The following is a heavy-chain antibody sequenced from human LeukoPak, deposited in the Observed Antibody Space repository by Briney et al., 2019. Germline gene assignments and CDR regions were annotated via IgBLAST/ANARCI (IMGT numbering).Heavy chain of an antibody. Sequence: GGSLRLSCSASGFSFSDYAMHWVRQAPGKGLEWVSGISWNSGSIGYADSVKGRFTISRDNAKNSLYLQMNSLRAEDTALYYCAMSRHYYDSSGYPADYWGQGTLVTVSS. CDR3: AMSRHYYDSSGYPADY. V-gene: IGHV3-9*01. CDR2: ISWNSGSI. CDR1: GFSFSDYA. J-gene: IGHJ4*02. D-gene: IGHD3-22*01.